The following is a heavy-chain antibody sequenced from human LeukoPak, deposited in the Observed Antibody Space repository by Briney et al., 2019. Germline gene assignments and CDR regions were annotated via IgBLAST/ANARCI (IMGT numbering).Heavy chain of an antibody. CDR2: IYYSGST. D-gene: IGHD3-22*01. CDR1: GGSISSYY. CDR3: ARLGGNNGSSGPLGYYFDY. J-gene: IGHJ4*02. Sequence: PSETLSLTCTASGGSISSYYWSWIRQPPGKGLEWIGYIYYSGSTNYNPSLKSRVTISVDTSENQFSLKLSSVTAADTAVYYCARLGGNNGSSGPLGYYFDYWGQGTLVTVSS. V-gene: IGHV4-59*08.